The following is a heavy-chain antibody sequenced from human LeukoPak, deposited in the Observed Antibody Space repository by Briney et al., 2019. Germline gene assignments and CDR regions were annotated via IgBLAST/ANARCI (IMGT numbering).Heavy chain of an antibody. V-gene: IGHV1-8*01. Sequence: ASVKVSCKASGYTFTSYDINWVRQATGQGLEWMGWMNPNSGNTDYAHKFQGRVTMTSNTSISTAYMELSSLRSEDTAVYYRARGRAKRLVVAATIFDTWGQGTLVTVSS. D-gene: IGHD2-15*01. CDR1: GYTFTSYD. CDR3: ARGRAKRLVVAATIFDT. J-gene: IGHJ5*02. CDR2: MNPNSGNT.